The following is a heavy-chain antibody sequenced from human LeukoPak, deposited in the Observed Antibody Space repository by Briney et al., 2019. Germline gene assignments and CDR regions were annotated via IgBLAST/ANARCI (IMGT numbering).Heavy chain of an antibody. D-gene: IGHD3-22*01. CDR1: GFTFSSYA. CDR2: INESGDT. J-gene: IGHJ6*03. V-gene: IGHV4-34*01. Sequence: GSLRLSCAASGFTFSSYAMSWVRQAPGKGLEWIGEINESGDTKYNPSLKSRVTISVDTSKNQFSLYVKSVTAADTAVYYCARALIVTPASCYMDVWGKGTTVTVSS. CDR3: ARALIVTPASCYMDV.